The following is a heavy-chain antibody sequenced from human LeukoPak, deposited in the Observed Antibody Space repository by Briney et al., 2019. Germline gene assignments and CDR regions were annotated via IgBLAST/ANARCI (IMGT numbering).Heavy chain of an antibody. J-gene: IGHJ3*02. CDR1: GGSISSSSYY. Sequence: SETLSLTCTVSGGSISSSSYYWGWIRQPPGKGLEWIGSIYYSGSTYYNPSLKSRVTISVDTSKNQFSLKLSSVTAADTAVYYCARDRGSGWFKGAFDIWGQGTMVTVSS. CDR2: IYYSGST. CDR3: ARDRGSGWFKGAFDI. D-gene: IGHD6-19*01. V-gene: IGHV4-39*07.